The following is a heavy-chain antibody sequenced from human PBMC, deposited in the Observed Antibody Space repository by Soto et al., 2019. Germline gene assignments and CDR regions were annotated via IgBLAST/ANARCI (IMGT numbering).Heavy chain of an antibody. CDR3: AKTTVTTWGVFDY. D-gene: IGHD4-17*01. CDR1: GGSISSSSYY. CDR2: IYYSGST. Sequence: QLQLQESGPGLVKPSETLSLTCTVSGGSISSSSYYWGWIRQPPGKGLEWIGSIYYSGSTYYNPSLKGRVTISVDTSKNQFSLKLSSVTAADTAVYYCAKTTVTTWGVFDYWGQGTLVTVSS. J-gene: IGHJ4*02. V-gene: IGHV4-39*01.